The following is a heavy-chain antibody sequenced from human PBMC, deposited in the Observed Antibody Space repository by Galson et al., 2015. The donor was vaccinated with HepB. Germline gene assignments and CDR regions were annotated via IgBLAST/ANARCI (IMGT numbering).Heavy chain of an antibody. CDR2: IWNDGSNR. Sequence: LSGASSVTSSSYGMMRVGQPPGKGLVWLAVIWNDGSNRYYADSVKGRFTISRDNSKNTLYLQMNSLRAEDTAVYYCATDRGDGFGDHAVDIWGQGTMVTVSS. D-gene: IGHD3-10*01. CDR1: VTSSSYG. V-gene: IGHV3-33*08. CDR3: ATDRGDGFGDHAVDI. J-gene: IGHJ3*02.